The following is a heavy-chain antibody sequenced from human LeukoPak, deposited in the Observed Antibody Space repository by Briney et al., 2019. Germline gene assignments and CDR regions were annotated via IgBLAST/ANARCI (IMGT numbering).Heavy chain of an antibody. J-gene: IGHJ1*01. CDR2: IIPIFGTA. Sequence: SVKVSCKASGGTFGSYAISWVRQAPGQGLEWMGRIIPIFGTANYAQKFQGRVTITADKSTSTAYMELSSLRSEDTAVYYCARFSSWYKDEYFQHWGQGTLVTVSS. D-gene: IGHD6-13*01. CDR3: ARFSSWYKDEYFQH. CDR1: GGTFGSYA. V-gene: IGHV1-69*06.